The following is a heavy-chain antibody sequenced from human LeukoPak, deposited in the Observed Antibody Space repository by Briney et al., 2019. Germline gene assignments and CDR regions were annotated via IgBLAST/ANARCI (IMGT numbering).Heavy chain of an antibody. CDR1: GYMFSPYW. Sequence: GGSLRLSCAASGYMFSPYWMSWLRQTPGKGLEWVASISDGGRATYYGDSVRGRFTISRDDARNSLFLQRNGLRAVDTAVYYCTRENYVPDSWGQGNRVTVSS. D-gene: IGHD3-10*02. CDR2: ISDGGRAT. V-gene: IGHV3-7*03. J-gene: IGHJ5*02. CDR3: TRENYVPDS.